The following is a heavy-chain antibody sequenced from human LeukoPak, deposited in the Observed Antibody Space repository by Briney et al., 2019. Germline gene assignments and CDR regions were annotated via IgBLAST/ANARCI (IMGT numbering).Heavy chain of an antibody. V-gene: IGHV3-33*01. CDR2: IWHDGNNK. Sequence: GGSLRLSCAASGFNFNDYGMHSVRQAPGKGLEWVAIIWHDGNNKYYADSVRGRFTISRDNSKNTLYLEKNSLRAQDTAMFYYGRDRAYSYYYWGQGTLVTVS. CDR3: GRDRAYSYYY. J-gene: IGHJ4*02. D-gene: IGHD5-18*01. CDR1: GFNFNDYG.